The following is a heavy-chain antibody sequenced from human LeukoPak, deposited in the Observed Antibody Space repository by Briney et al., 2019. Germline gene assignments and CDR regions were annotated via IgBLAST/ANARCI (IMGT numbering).Heavy chain of an antibody. Sequence: SXXLSLTCTVSGGSISSYYWSWIRQPPGKGLEWIGYIYYSGSTNYNPSLKSRVTISVETSKNQFSLKLSSVTAADTAVYYCARYGRAATAPKRYYFDYWGQGSLVTVSS. J-gene: IGHJ4*02. CDR1: GGSISSYY. D-gene: IGHD1-14*01. CDR2: IYYSGST. V-gene: IGHV4-59*01. CDR3: ARYGRAATAPKRYYFDY.